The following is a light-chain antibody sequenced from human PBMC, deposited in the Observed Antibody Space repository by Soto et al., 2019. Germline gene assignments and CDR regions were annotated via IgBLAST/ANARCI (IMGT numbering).Light chain of an antibody. CDR3: TPFSSSTALYV. CDR2: QVT. CDR1: TRDIAGYNY. V-gene: IGLV2-14*01. J-gene: IGLJ1*01. Sequence: QSALTPPASVSGSLGQSITISCTGTTRDIAGYNYISWYQQLPGKAPKLMIYQVTIRPSGISNRFSGSKSGNTASLTISGLQAEDEADHSCTPFSSSTALYVFGTRTKVT.